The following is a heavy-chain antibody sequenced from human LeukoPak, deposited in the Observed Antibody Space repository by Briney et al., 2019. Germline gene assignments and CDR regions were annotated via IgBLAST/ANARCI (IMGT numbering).Heavy chain of an antibody. CDR3: ARNGHGDYTDFDL. D-gene: IGHD4-17*01. Sequence: IGYIYYSGSTNCNPSLKSRVTISVDTSKNQFSLKLSSVTAADTAVYYCARNGHGDYTDFDLWGRGTLVTVSS. J-gene: IGHJ2*01. V-gene: IGHV4-59*01. CDR2: IYYSGST.